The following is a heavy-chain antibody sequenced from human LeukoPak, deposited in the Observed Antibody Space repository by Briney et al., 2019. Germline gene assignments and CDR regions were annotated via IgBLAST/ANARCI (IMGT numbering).Heavy chain of an antibody. CDR1: GFTFSSYA. D-gene: IGHD1-26*01. CDR3: ARALSGSYHFDY. J-gene: IGHJ4*02. CDR2: TSSNGGST. Sequence: GGSLRLSCAASGFTFSSYAMHWVRQAPGKGLEYVSATSSNGGSTYYANSVKGRFTISRDNSKNTLYLQMGSLRAEDMAVYYCARALSGSYHFDYWGQGTLVAVSS. V-gene: IGHV3-64*01.